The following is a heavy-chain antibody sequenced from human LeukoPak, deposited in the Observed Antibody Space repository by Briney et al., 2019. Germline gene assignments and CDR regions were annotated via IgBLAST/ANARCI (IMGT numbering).Heavy chain of an antibody. CDR1: GFTFSSYA. CDR3: AKKSYGSFDY. V-gene: IGHV3-23*01. D-gene: IGHD1-26*01. J-gene: IGHJ4*02. CDR2: ISGNGGST. Sequence: PGGSLRLSCAASGFTFSSYAMSWVRQAPGKGLEWVSAISGNGGSTYYADSVKGRFTISRDNSENTLYLQMNSLRAEDTAVYKCAKKSYGSFDYWGQGTLVTVSS.